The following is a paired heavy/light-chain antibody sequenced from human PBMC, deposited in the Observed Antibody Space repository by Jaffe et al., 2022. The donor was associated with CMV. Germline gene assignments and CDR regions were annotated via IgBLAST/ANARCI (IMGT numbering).Heavy chain of an antibody. CDR1: GFTFSSYG. D-gene: IGHD3-10*01. V-gene: IGHV3-30*18. CDR3: AKPPPIWFGEEGYYYYGMDV. Sequence: QVQLVESGGGVVQPGRSLRLSCAASGFTFSSYGMHWVRQAPGKGLEWVAVISYDGSNKYYADSVKGRFTISRDNSKNTLYLQMNSLRAEDTAVYYCAKPPPIWFGEEGYYYYGMDVWGQGTTVTVSS. J-gene: IGHJ6*02. CDR2: ISYDGSNK.
Light chain of an antibody. J-gene: IGKJ4*01. CDR2: DAS. Sequence: DIQMTQSPSSLSASVGDRVTITCQASQDISNYLNWYQQKPGKAPKLLIYDASNLEIGVPSRFSGSGSGTDFTFTISSLQPEDIATYYCQQYDHLLGSLTFGGGTKVEIK. CDR3: QQYDHLLGSLT. V-gene: IGKV1-33*01. CDR1: QDISNY.